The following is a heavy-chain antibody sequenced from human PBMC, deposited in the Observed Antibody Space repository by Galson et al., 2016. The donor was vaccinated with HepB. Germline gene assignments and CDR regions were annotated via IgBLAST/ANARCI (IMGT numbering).Heavy chain of an antibody. Sequence: SLRLSCAASGFTFSNYAMTWVRQAPGKGLEWISTINNSDDSTYYADSVQGRFTISRDKSKNTLFLQMNSLRAEDTAVYYCAKDWSTTTCVQGCLDVWGQGTTVTVSS. D-gene: IGHD3-10*02. CDR3: AKDWSTTTCVQGCLDV. V-gene: IGHV3-23*01. CDR2: INNSDDST. CDR1: GFTFSNYA. J-gene: IGHJ6*02.